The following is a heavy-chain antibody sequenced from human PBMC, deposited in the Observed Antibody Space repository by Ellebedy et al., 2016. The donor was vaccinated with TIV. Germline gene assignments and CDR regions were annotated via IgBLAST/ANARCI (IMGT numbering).Heavy chain of an antibody. CDR1: GFTFSSYG. V-gene: IGHV3-33*08. CDR2: IWYDGSNK. CDR3: ARDKARSWPTQPLDY. Sequence: GESLKISXSASGFTFSSYGMHWVRQAPGKGLEWVAVIWYDGSNKYYADSVKGRFTISRDNSKNTLYLQMNSLRAEDTAVYYCARDKARSWPTQPLDYWGQGTLVTVSS. J-gene: IGHJ4*02. D-gene: IGHD6-13*01.